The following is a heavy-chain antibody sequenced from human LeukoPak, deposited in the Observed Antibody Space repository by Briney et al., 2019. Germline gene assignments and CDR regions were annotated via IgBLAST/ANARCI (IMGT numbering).Heavy chain of an antibody. D-gene: IGHD3-10*01. CDR2: NNSDGSNT. J-gene: IGHJ6*04. V-gene: IGHV3-74*01. CDR1: GFLFSSHW. CDR3: ARGRSYGAGSSPYGMDV. Sequence: GGPLTLSCAPSGFLFSSHWMHWLRHSPGKALVWFAHNNSDGSNTNYADSVKGRFTISRDNAKNTLYVQMNSLRAEDTGVYYCARGRSYGAGSSPYGMDVWGKGTTVTVSS.